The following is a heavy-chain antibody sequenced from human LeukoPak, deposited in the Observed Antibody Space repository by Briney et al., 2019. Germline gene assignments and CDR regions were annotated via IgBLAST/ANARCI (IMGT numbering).Heavy chain of an antibody. Sequence: PGGSLRLPCAASGFTFSSYAMSWVRQAPGKGLEWVSAISGSGGSTYYADSVKGRFTISRDNSKNTLYLQMNSLRAEDTAVYYCAKENDDLGVFIMIDYGGQGTLVTVSS. CDR1: GFTFSSYA. CDR2: ISGSGGST. J-gene: IGHJ4*02. V-gene: IGHV3-23*01. D-gene: IGHD3-3*01. CDR3: AKENDDLGVFIMIDY.